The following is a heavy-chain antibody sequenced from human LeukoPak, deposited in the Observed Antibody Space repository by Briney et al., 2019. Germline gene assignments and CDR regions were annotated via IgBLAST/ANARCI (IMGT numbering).Heavy chain of an antibody. J-gene: IGHJ1*01. D-gene: IGHD3-10*01. Sequence: ASVNVSCKASGYTFTSYGINRVRQAPGQGLEWMGWISAYNGSTNNAQKLQGRVTMTTDTSTSTAYMELRSLRSDYTAVYYCARDLQYYYGSGSYWYFQHCGQGTLVTVSS. CDR2: ISAYNGST. V-gene: IGHV1-18*04. CDR3: ARDLQYYYGSGSYWYFQH. CDR1: GYTFTSYG.